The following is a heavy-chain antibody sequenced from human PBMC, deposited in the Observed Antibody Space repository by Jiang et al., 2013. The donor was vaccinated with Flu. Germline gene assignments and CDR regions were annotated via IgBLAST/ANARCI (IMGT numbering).Heavy chain of an antibody. CDR2: INHSGST. D-gene: IGHD3-10*01. CDR3: AGRRPYYGSGSYYTERGKYYFDY. CDR1: GGSFSGYY. J-gene: IGHJ4*02. Sequence: LLKPSETLSLTCAVYGGSFSGYYWSWIRQPPGKGLEWIGEINHSGSTNYNPSLKSRVTISVDTSKNQFSLKLSSVTAADTAVYYCAGRRPYYGSGSYYTERGKYYFDYWGQGTLVTVSS. V-gene: IGHV4-34*01.